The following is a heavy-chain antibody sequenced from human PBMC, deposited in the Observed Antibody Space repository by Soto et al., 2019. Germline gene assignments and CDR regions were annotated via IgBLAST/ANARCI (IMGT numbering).Heavy chain of an antibody. CDR2: ISGSGGST. D-gene: IGHD5-12*01. CDR3: ANVEIVATLTY. V-gene: IGHV3-23*01. J-gene: IGHJ4*02. CDR1: GFTFSSYA. Sequence: GGSLRLSCAASGFTFSSYAMSWVRQAPGKRLEWVSAISGSGGSTYYADSVKGRFTISRDNSKNTLYLQMNSLRAEDTAVYYCANVEIVATLTYWGQGTLVTVSS.